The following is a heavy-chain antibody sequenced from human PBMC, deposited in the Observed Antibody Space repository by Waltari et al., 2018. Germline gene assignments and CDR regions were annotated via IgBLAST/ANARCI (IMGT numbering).Heavy chain of an antibody. V-gene: IGHV4-34*01. Sequence: QVQLQQWGAGLLKPSETLSLTCAVYGGSFSGYYWSWIRQPPGKGLEWIGEINHSGSTNYNPSLKSRVTISVDTSKNQFSLKLSSVTAADTAVNYCARGRGYSYYGDWGQGTLVTVSS. J-gene: IGHJ4*02. CDR1: GGSFSGYY. CDR2: INHSGST. CDR3: ARGRGYSYYGD. D-gene: IGHD5-18*01.